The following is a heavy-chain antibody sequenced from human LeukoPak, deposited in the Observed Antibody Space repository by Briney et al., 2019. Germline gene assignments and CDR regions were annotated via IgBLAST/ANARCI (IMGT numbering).Heavy chain of an antibody. D-gene: IGHD6-19*01. CDR3: AKVPTDLRSSGWYGDWFDP. J-gene: IGHJ5*02. Sequence: GGSLRLSCAASGFTFSSYAMSWVRQAPGKGLEWVSAISGSGGSTYYADSVKGRFTISRDNSKNTLYLQMNSLRAEDTAAYYCAKVPTDLRSSGWYGDWFDPWGQGTLVTVSS. V-gene: IGHV3-23*01. CDR1: GFTFSSYA. CDR2: ISGSGGST.